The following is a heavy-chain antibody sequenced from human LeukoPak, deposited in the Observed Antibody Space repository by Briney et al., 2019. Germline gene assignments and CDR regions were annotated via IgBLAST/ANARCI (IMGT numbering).Heavy chain of an antibody. D-gene: IGHD3-22*01. CDR3: TTDLGYYYDGSGYRDFDN. CDR2: IKSKTDGGTA. Sequence: GGSLRLSCAASGVTFTNAWMAWVRQAPGKGLEWVGRIKSKTDGGTADYTAPVEGRFTISRDDSKNRLYLQMNNLKTEDTAVYYCTTDLGYYYDGSGYRDFDNWGQGTLVTVSS. CDR1: GVTFTNAW. V-gene: IGHV3-15*01. J-gene: IGHJ4*02.